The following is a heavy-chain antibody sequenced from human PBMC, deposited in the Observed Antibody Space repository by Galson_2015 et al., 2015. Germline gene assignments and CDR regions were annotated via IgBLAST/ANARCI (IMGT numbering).Heavy chain of an antibody. CDR2: ISAYNGNT. V-gene: IGHV1-18*01. Sequence: SVKVSCKASGYTFTSCGFSWVRQAPGQGLEWMGWISAYNGNTNYAQKLQGRVTMTTDTSTSTAYMELRSLRSDDTAVYYCARVPYYDFWSGGFDPWGQGTLVTVSS. J-gene: IGHJ5*02. D-gene: IGHD3-3*01. CDR1: GYTFTSCG. CDR3: ARVPYYDFWSGGFDP.